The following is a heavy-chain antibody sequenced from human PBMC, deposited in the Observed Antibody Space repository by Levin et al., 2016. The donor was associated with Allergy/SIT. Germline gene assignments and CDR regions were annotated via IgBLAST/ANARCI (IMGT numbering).Heavy chain of an antibody. D-gene: IGHD5-24*01. Sequence: GGSLRLSCAASGFTFDDYAMHWVRQAPGKGLEWVSGISWNSGSIGYADSVKGRFTISRDNAKNSLYLQMNSLRAEDTALYYCAKRRDGYNYFDYWGQGTLVTVSS. V-gene: IGHV3-9*01. CDR1: GFTFDDYA. CDR3: AKRRDGYNYFDY. CDR2: ISWNSGSI. J-gene: IGHJ4*02.